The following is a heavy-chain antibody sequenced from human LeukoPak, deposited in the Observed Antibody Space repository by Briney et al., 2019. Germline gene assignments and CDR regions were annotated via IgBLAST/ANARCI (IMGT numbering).Heavy chain of an antibody. CDR1: GFTFSSYA. Sequence: PGGSLRLSCAASGFTFSSYAVHWVRQAPGKGLEWVSAISGSRTYYADSVKGRFTISRDNSKNTLSLQMNSLRAEDTAVYYCAKVFRKDGDFHLFDYWGQGTLVTVSS. D-gene: IGHD4-17*01. CDR3: AKVFRKDGDFHLFDY. V-gene: IGHV3-23*01. J-gene: IGHJ4*02. CDR2: ISGSRT.